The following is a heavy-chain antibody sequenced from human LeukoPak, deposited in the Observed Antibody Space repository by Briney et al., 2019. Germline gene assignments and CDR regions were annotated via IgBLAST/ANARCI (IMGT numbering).Heavy chain of an antibody. D-gene: IGHD2/OR15-2a*01. Sequence: KPSETLSLTCTVSGGSISSYYWSWIRQPPGKGLEWIGYIYYSGSTNYNPSLKSRVTISVDTSKNQFSLKLSSVTAADTAVYYRARLLPMQEDAFDIWGQGTMVTVSS. J-gene: IGHJ3*02. CDR1: GGSISSYY. CDR2: IYYSGST. V-gene: IGHV4-59*08. CDR3: ARLLPMQEDAFDI.